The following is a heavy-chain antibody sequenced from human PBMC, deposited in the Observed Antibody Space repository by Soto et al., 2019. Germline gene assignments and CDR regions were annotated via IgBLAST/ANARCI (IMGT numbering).Heavy chain of an antibody. V-gene: IGHV4-4*07. J-gene: IGHJ3*02. CDR3: ARDLGYYYDSSGPPGAFDI. CDR2: IYTSGST. CDR1: GGSISSYY. D-gene: IGHD3-22*01. Sequence: PSETLSLTCTVSGGSISSYYWSWIRQPAGKGLEWIGRIYTSGSTNYNPSLKSRVTMSVGTSKNQFSLKLSSVTAADTAVYYCARDLGYYYDSSGPPGAFDIWGQGTMVTVSS.